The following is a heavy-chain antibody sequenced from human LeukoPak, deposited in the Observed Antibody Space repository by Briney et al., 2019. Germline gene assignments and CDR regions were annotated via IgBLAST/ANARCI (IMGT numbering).Heavy chain of an antibody. V-gene: IGHV3-23*01. CDR2: ISGSGGST. Sequence: PGGSLRLSCAASGFTFSSYAMSWVRQAPGKWLEWVSAISGSGGSTYYADSVKGRFTISRDNSKNTLYLQMNSLRAEGTAVYYCAKSEVVADTLIDYWGQGTLVTVSS. CDR1: GFTFSSYA. CDR3: AKSEVVADTLIDY. D-gene: IGHD2-15*01. J-gene: IGHJ4*02.